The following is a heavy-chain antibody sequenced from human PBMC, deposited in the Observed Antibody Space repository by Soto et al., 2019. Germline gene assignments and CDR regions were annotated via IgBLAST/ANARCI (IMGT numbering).Heavy chain of an antibody. CDR2: INWNGGST. Sequence: PGGSLRLSCAASGFTFYDYGMSWVRQAPGKGLEWVSGINWNGGSTGYADSVKGRFTISRDNAKNSLYLQMNSLRAEDTAVYYCARGLSSGYYYNGLYYYYYGMDVWGQGTTVTVSS. D-gene: IGHD3-22*01. J-gene: IGHJ6*02. V-gene: IGHV3-20*04. CDR3: ARGLSSGYYYNGLYYYYYGMDV. CDR1: GFTFYDYG.